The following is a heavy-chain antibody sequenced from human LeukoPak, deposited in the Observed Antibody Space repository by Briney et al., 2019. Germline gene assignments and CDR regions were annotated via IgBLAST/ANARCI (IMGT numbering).Heavy chain of an antibody. D-gene: IGHD2-21*01. Sequence: PSQTLSPTCALSGVSLSSDGYSWDWIRQPPGKGLEWIEYICHSGSTYYNPSLKSRVTISVDTSKNQFSLNLSSVTAAVTAVYYCARACGGNCYFDYWGQGTLITVSS. CDR3: ARACGGNCYFDY. CDR2: ICHSGST. CDR1: GVSLSSDGYS. J-gene: IGHJ4*02. V-gene: IGHV4-30-2*01.